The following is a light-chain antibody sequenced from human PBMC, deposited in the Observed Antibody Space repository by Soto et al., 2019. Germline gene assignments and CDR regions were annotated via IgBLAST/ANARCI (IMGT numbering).Light chain of an antibody. V-gene: IGKV3-20*01. CDR2: GIS. J-gene: IGKJ2*01. Sequence: ESVLTQSPGTLSLSPGERATLSCRASQSVSNSFFAWYQQKPGQAPRLLIHGISSRATGIPDRFSGSGSGTDFTLTISRLEPEDFLVYYCQQYSTLPHTFGQGTKLEVK. CDR3: QQYSTLPHT. CDR1: QSVSNSF.